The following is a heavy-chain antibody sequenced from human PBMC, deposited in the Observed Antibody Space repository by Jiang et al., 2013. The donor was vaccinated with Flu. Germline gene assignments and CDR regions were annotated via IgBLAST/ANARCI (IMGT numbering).Heavy chain of an antibody. CDR1: GDSVSSNSAA. Sequence: QTLSLTCAISGDSVSSNSAAWNWIRQSPSRGLEWLGRTYYRSKWYNDYAVSVKSRITINPDTSKNQFSLQLNSVTPEDTAVYYCARDQCSGGSCYWYYYYGMDVWGQGTTVTVSS. CDR3: ARDQCSGGSCYWYYYYGMDV. D-gene: IGHD2-15*01. J-gene: IGHJ6*02. V-gene: IGHV6-1*01. CDR2: TYYRSKWYN.